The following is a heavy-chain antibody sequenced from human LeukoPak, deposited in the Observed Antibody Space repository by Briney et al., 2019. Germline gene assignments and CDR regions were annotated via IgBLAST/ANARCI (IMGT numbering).Heavy chain of an antibody. CDR1: GGSISSGGYS. D-gene: IGHD1-1*01. V-gene: IGHV4-30-2*01. CDR3: AKTYSTGTDKDAFDI. CDR2: IYHSGST. Sequence: SGTLSLTCTVSGGSISSGGYSWSWLRQPPGEGLEWIGYIYHSGSTYYNPSLMSRVTISVDRSKNQSSLKLSSVTAADTAVYYCAKTYSTGTDKDAFDIWGQGTVVTVSS. J-gene: IGHJ3*02.